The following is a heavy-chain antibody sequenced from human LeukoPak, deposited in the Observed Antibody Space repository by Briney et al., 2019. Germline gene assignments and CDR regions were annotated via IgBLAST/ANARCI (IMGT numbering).Heavy chain of an antibody. CDR3: ARDGYNSANGIDV. CDR2: ISSGSDYI. CDR1: GFTFTYYN. Sequence: GGSLRPSCAASGFTFTYYNMNWVRQAPGKRLEWVSSISSGSDYIQYADSVKGRFTISRDNAKSSLSLQMNSLTAEDTAVYFCARDGYNSANGIDVWGQGTMVTVSS. J-gene: IGHJ3*01. D-gene: IGHD1-1*01. V-gene: IGHV3-21*01.